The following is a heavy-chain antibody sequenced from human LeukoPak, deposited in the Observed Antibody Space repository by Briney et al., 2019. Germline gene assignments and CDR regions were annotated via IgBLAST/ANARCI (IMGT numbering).Heavy chain of an antibody. CDR3: ARAGEGYYYYGMDV. D-gene: IGHD3-10*01. J-gene: IGHJ6*02. CDR2: IYSGGST. V-gene: IGHV3-53*04. Sequence: GGSLRLSCAASGFTVSSNYMSWVRQAPGKGLEWVSVIYSGGSTDYADSVKGRFTISRHNSKNTLYLQMNSVRAEDTAVYYRARAGEGYYYYGMDVWGQGTTVTVSS. CDR1: GFTVSSNY.